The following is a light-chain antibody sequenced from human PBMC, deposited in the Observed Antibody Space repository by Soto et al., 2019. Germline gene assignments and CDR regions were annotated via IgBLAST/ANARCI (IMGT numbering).Light chain of an antibody. Sequence: EFVLTQSPGTLSLSPGERATLSCRASQSVSSSYLAWYQQKPGQAPRLLIYGASSRATGMSDRFSGSGSGTDFTLTINRLEPEDFAVYYCQKYDGSRYSIGQGTKLEIK. CDR3: QKYDGSRYS. CDR1: QSVSSSY. V-gene: IGKV3-20*01. J-gene: IGKJ2*01. CDR2: GAS.